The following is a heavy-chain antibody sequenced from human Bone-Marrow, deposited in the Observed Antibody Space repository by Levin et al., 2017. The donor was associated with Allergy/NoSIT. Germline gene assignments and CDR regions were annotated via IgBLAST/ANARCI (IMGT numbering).Heavy chain of an antibody. CDR3: AKVVPTTAMVLGPLDI. Sequence: GGSLRLSCAASGFTFSSYAMSWFRQPPGKGLEWVSTISTSGDSTYYADSVKGRFTISGDSSKNTLYLQMNSLRAEDTAVYYCAKVVPTTAMVLGPLDIWGQGTMVTISS. CDR1: GFTFSSYA. CDR2: ISTSGDST. V-gene: IGHV3-23*01. J-gene: IGHJ3*02. D-gene: IGHD4-17*01.